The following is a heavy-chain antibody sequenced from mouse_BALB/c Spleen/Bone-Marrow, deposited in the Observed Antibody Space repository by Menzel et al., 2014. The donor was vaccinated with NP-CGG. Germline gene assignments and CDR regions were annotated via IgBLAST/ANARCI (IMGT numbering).Heavy chain of an antibody. CDR2: IDPAYGNT. V-gene: IGHV14-3*02. Sequence: VQLQQSGAELVKPGASVKLSCTASGFNIKDTYMHWVKQRPEQGLEWIGRIDPAYGNTKYDPKFQGKATITADTSSSTAYLQLSSLTSEDTAVYYCATMITDWYFDVWGAGTTVTVSS. CDR3: ATMITDWYFDV. J-gene: IGHJ1*01. CDR1: GFNIKDTY. D-gene: IGHD2-4*01.